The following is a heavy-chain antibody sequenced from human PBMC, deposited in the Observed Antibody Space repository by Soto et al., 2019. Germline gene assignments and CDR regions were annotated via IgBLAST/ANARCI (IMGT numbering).Heavy chain of an antibody. CDR3: ARLLAWRLDY. CDR2: IWYDGSQK. D-gene: IGHD1-1*01. Sequence: QVQLVESGGGVVQPGRSLRLSCAASGFTFSSNGMHWVRQAPGEGLEWVAVIWYDGSQKYYTDSVKGRFTISRDNSNNMLYLQMNNLRAEDTAVYYCARLLAWRLDYWGQGTLVTVS. CDR1: GFTFSSNG. V-gene: IGHV3-33*01. J-gene: IGHJ4*02.